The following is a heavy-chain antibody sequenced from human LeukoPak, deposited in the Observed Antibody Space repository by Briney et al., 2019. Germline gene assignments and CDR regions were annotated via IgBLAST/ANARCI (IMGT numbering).Heavy chain of an antibody. D-gene: IGHD2-2*01. V-gene: IGHV1-2*02. CDR2: INPDNGGT. CDR3: TREARVGNWFDP. J-gene: IGHJ5*02. Sequence: ASVKVSCRASGYTFTDYYIHWVRQAPGQGLEWMGWINPDNGGTNYAQKFQGRVTMTRDTSIRTVYMDLSRLRSDDTAVFYCTREARVGNWFDPWGQGTQVTISS. CDR1: GYTFTDYY.